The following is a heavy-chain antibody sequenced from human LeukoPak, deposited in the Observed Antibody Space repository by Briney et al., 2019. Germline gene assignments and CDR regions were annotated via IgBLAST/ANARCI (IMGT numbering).Heavy chain of an antibody. D-gene: IGHD2-21*02. J-gene: IGHJ4*02. CDR2: FSYSGST. CDR1: GGSISSYY. V-gene: IGHV4-59*01. Sequence: SETLSLTCTVSGGSISSYYWSWIRQPPGKGLEWIGYFSYSGSTNYNPSLRSRVTISVDTSKNQFSLKLSSVTAADTAVYYCARVPARRVVTTPTYFDFWGQGTLVTVSS. CDR3: ARVPARRVVTTPTYFDF.